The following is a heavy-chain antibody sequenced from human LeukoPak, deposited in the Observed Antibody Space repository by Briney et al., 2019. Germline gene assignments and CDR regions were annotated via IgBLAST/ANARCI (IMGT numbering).Heavy chain of an antibody. D-gene: IGHD4-17*01. CDR3: VRGATAPDH. CDR1: GFTVSNYY. CDR2: IKQDGSEK. J-gene: IGHJ4*02. V-gene: IGHV3-7*04. Sequence: GGSLRLSCAASGFTVSNYYMSWVRQAPGKGLEWVASIKQDGSEKFYVDSVKGRFTISRDNAKNSLYVQMNSLRVEDTAVFYCVRGATAPDHWGQGTLVTVSS.